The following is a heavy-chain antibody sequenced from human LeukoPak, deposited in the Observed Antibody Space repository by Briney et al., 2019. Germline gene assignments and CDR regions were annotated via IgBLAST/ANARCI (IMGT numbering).Heavy chain of an antibody. Sequence: ASVKVSCKASGGTFSSYAISWVRQAPGQGLEWMGRIIPIFGTANYAQKFQGRVTITTDESTSTAYMELSSLRSEDTAVYYCARAERGYSNLDYWGQGTLVTVSS. V-gene: IGHV1-69*05. J-gene: IGHJ4*02. CDR1: GGTFSSYA. CDR3: ARAERGYSNLDY. D-gene: IGHD4-11*01. CDR2: IIPIFGTA.